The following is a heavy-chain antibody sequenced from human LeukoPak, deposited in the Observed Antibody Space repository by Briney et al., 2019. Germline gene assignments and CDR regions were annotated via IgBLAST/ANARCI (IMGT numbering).Heavy chain of an antibody. D-gene: IGHD4-17*01. CDR1: GFTFDDYA. CDR3: AKDSGAYGDYGNFDY. J-gene: IGHJ4*02. V-gene: IGHV3-9*01. CDR2: ISWNSGSI. Sequence: SLKISCAASGFTFDDYAMHWVRQAPGKGLEWVSGISWNSGSIGYADSVKGRFTISRDNAKNSLYLQMNSLRAEDTALYYCAKDSGAYGDYGNFDYWGQGTLVTVSS.